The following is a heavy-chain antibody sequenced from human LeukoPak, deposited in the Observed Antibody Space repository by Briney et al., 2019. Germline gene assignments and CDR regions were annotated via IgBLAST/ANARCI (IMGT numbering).Heavy chain of an antibody. V-gene: IGHV3-21*01. Sequence: GGSLRLSCTVSGFTVSSNSMSWVRQAPGKGLEWVSSISSSSSYIYYADSVKGRFTISRDNAKNSLYLQMNSLRAEDTAVYYCARNDRLTTYYFDYWGQGTLVTVSS. CDR3: ARNDRLTTYYFDY. CDR2: ISSSSSYI. D-gene: IGHD1-1*01. CDR1: GFTVSSNS. J-gene: IGHJ4*02.